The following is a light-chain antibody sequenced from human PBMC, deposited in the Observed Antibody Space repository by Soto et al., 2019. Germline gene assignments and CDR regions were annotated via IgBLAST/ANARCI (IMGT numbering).Light chain of an antibody. V-gene: IGLV2-14*01. CDR2: EVN. CDR1: SGDIGVYNF. CDR3: SSSTRSTTCV. J-gene: IGLJ3*02. Sequence: QSALTQPASVSGSPGQSITISCTGTSGDIGVYNFVSWCHQHPAKAPKLLIFEVNNQPSVVSDRFSASKCSNAASLTISGLPADDAGDYCCSSSTRSTTCVFGGGTKLTVL.